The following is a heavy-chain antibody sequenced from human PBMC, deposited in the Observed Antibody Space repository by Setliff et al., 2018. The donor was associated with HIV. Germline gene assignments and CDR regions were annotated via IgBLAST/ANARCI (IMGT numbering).Heavy chain of an antibody. D-gene: IGHD3-10*01. Sequence: SETLSLTCSISGGSISSYYWSWIRQTPGKGLEWIGDIYYSGSTIYNPSLKSRVTISVDMPKKQFSLKMNSVTAADTALYFCAREAYFFASGTYYFDSWGQGTLVTVSS. CDR2: IYYSGST. V-gene: IGHV4-59*01. CDR3: AREAYFFASGTYYFDS. CDR1: GGSISSYY. J-gene: IGHJ4*02.